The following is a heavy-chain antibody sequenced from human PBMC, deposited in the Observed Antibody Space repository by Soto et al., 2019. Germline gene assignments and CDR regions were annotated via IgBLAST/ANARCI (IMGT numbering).Heavy chain of an antibody. CDR3: ARVPSP. CDR2: IYHSGST. Sequence: QLQLQESGSGLVKPSQTLSLTCAVSGCSISSGAYSWSFIRQPPGKGVECSGYIYHSGSTYYNPSLTCRVTISVDRYKNPFSLKLSYVTAAHTAVYYCARVPSPWGQGTLVTVSS. CDR1: GCSISSGAYS. V-gene: IGHV4-30-2*01. J-gene: IGHJ5*02.